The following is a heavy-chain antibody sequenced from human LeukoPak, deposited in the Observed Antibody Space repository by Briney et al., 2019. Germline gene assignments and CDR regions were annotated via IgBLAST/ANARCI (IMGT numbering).Heavy chain of an antibody. CDR2: IYYSGST. Sequence: SQTLSLTCTVSGGSISSGDYYWRWIRQPPGKGLEWIGYIYYSGSTYYNPSLKSRVTISVDTSKNQFSLKLSSVTAADTAVYYCARVFCSGGSCYAGNWFDPWGQGTLVTVSS. V-gene: IGHV4-30-4*01. CDR1: GGSISSGDYY. J-gene: IGHJ5*02. CDR3: ARVFCSGGSCYAGNWFDP. D-gene: IGHD2-15*01.